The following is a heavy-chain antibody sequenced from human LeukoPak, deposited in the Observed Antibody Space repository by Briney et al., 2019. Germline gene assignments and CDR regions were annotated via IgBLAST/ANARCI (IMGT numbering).Heavy chain of an antibody. Sequence: GGSLRLSCAASGFTFSSYWMSWVRQAPGKGLEWVANIKQDGSGKYYVDSVKGRFTISRDNAKNSLYLQMNSLRAEDTAVYYCARMGYYSSGWYGYYYYGMDVWGQGTTVTVSS. V-gene: IGHV3-7*01. CDR2: IKQDGSGK. D-gene: IGHD6-19*01. J-gene: IGHJ6*02. CDR1: GFTFSSYW. CDR3: ARMGYYSSGWYGYYYYGMDV.